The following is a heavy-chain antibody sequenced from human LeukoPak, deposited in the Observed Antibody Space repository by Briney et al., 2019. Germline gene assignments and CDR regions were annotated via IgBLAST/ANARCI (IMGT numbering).Heavy chain of an antibody. V-gene: IGHV4-34*09. CDR2: INHSGST. D-gene: IGHD3-22*01. Sequence: SETLSLTCAVYGGSFSGYYWSWIRQPAGKGLEWIGEINHSGSTYYNPSLKSRVTISVDTSKNQFSLKLSSVTAADTAVYYCARVGGSSYYDSSGYYDYWGQGTLVTVSS. CDR3: ARVGGSSYYDSSGYYDY. J-gene: IGHJ4*02. CDR1: GGSFSGYY.